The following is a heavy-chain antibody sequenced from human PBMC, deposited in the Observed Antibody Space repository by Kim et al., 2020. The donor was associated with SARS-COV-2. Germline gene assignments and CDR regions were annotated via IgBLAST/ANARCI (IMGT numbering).Heavy chain of an antibody. CDR3: ARREGCNWFDP. J-gene: IGHJ5*02. Sequence: ASVKVSCKASGYTFILYSIHWVRQAPGQRLEWMGWINAGNGYTKYSQNFQDRITITRDTSASTAYMELSSLKSEDMAVYYCARREGCNWFDPWGQGTLVTVSS. V-gene: IGHV1-3*01. CDR1: GYTFILYS. CDR2: INAGNGYT.